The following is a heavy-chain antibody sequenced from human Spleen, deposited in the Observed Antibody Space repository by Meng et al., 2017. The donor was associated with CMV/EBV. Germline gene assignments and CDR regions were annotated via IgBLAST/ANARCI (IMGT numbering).Heavy chain of an antibody. CDR2: ISGSGGST. V-gene: IGHV3-23*01. Sequence: SGFTFSRYAMRWVRQAPGKGLEWVSAISGSGGSTYYADSVKGRFTISRDNSKNTLYLQMNSLRAEDTAVYYCAKEKNYDILTGPIFWGQGTLVTVSS. CDR1: GFTFSRYA. D-gene: IGHD3-9*01. J-gene: IGHJ4*02. CDR3: AKEKNYDILTGPIF.